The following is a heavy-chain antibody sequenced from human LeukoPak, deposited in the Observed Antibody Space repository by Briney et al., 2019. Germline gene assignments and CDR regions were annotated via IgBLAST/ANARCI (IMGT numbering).Heavy chain of an antibody. Sequence: GGSLRLSCAASGFTFSSYEMNWVRQAPGKGLEWVSYISSSDSTIYYADSVKGRFTISRDNAKNSLYLQMNSLTAEDTAVYYCVRASHPGGWFDPWGQGTLVTVSS. CDR1: GFTFSSYE. CDR2: ISSSDSTI. CDR3: VRASHPGGWFDP. D-gene: IGHD3-10*01. V-gene: IGHV3-48*03. J-gene: IGHJ5*02.